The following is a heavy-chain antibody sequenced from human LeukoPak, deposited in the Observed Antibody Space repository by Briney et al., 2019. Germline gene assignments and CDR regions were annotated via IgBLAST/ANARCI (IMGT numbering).Heavy chain of an antibody. Sequence: GGSLRLSCVASGFTFGKYWMSWVRQAPGKGLEWVANIKLDGSEKNYVDSVKGRFTISRDNTKNSLYLQMDSLRAEDTAVFYCARDQYDTWSRRGNFDSWGQGTLVTVSS. CDR3: ARDQYDTWSRRGNFDS. CDR1: GFTFGKYW. CDR2: IKLDGSEK. J-gene: IGHJ4*02. V-gene: IGHV3-7*03. D-gene: IGHD3/OR15-3a*01.